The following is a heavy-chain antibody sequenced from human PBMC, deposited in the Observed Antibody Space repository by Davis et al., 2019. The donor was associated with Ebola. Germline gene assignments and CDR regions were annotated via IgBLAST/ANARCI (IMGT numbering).Heavy chain of an antibody. V-gene: IGHV4-34*01. CDR1: GGSFSGYY. CDR2: INHSGST. CDR3: ARWPPLRVWYYGMDV. D-gene: IGHD2-21*01. J-gene: IGHJ6*02. Sequence: SETLSLTCAAYGGSFSGYYWSWIRQPPGKGLEWIGEINHSGSTNYNPSLKSRVTISVDTSKNHFSLKLSSVTAADTAVYYCARWPPLRVWYYGMDVWGQGTTVTVSS.